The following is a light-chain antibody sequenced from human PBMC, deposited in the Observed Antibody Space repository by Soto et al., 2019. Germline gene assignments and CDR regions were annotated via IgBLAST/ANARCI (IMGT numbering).Light chain of an antibody. J-gene: IGKJ4*01. CDR1: QSVRSN. V-gene: IGKV3-15*01. Sequence: EIVMTQSPGTLSVSPGERATLSCRASQSVRSNLAWYHQKPGQAPRLLIYEASTRATGVPARFSGTGSGTEFTLTISSLQSEDFAVYYCQQYNDWPLTFGGGTKVEIK. CDR3: QQYNDWPLT. CDR2: EAS.